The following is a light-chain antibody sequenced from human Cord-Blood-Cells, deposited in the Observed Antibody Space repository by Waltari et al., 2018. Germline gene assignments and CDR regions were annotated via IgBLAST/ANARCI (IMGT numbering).Light chain of an antibody. CDR1: SSAVGGYNY. CDR3: SSDARSNLV. V-gene: IGLV2-8*01. J-gene: IGLJ2*01. Sequence: QSALTQPPSASGSPGQSVTISCTGTSSAVGGYNYVSWYQQHPGKAPKLMIYEGSKRPSGVPDRFSGSKSGNPPSLTVSGLQAEDEADYYCSSDARSNLVFGGGTKLTVL. CDR2: EGS.